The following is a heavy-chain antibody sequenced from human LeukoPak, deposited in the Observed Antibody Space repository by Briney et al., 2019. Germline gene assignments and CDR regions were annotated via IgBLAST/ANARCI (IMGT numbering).Heavy chain of an antibody. D-gene: IGHD5-24*01. Sequence: GGSLRLSCAASGFTFSSYWMPWVRQAPGKGLVWVSRINSDGSSTNYADSVKGRFTISRDNAKNTLYLQMNSLRAEDTAVYYCARLDGYNFRFGYYYYGMDVWGQGTTVTVSS. CDR2: INSDGSST. J-gene: IGHJ6*02. CDR3: ARLDGYNFRFGYYYYGMDV. CDR1: GFTFSSYW. V-gene: IGHV3-74*01.